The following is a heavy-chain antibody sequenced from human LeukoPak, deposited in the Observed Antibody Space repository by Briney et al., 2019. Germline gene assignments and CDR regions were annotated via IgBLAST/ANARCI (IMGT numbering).Heavy chain of an antibody. V-gene: IGHV4-39*01. D-gene: IGHD6-19*01. CDR3: ARHDPSSGWYYFDY. CDR1: GGSISSSSHY. J-gene: IGHJ4*02. CDR2: IYYSGST. Sequence: SETLSLTCTVSGGSISSSSHYWGWIRQPPGKGLEWIGSIYYSGSTYYNPSLKSRVTISVDTSKNQFSLKLSSVTAADTAVYYCARHDPSSGWYYFDYWGQGTLVTVSS.